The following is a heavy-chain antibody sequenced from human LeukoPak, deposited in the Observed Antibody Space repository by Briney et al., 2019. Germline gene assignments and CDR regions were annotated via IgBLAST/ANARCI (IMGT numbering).Heavy chain of an antibody. V-gene: IGHV1-2*04. CDR2: INLYSGGA. Sequence: ASVKVSCKASGYTFTSYAITWVRQAPGQGLEWMGWINLYSGGAHYAQKFQDWLSMTRDTSINTAYMELSSLRSDDTAVYYCARDILGRSNGGSNYFGMEVWGQGTTVTVSS. CDR1: GYTFTSYA. D-gene: IGHD2-15*01. J-gene: IGHJ6*02. CDR3: ARDILGRSNGGSNYFGMEV.